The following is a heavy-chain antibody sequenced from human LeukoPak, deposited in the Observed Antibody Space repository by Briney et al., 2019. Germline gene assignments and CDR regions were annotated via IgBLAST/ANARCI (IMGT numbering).Heavy chain of an antibody. CDR2: VESGGDT. V-gene: IGHV3-53*01. J-gene: IGHJ6*02. D-gene: IGHD3-10*01. CDR1: GFTFGDYT. CDR3: ARVGSYYDMDV. Sequence: PGGSLRLSCTASGFTFGDYTMSWVRQAPGKGLEWVLVVESGGDTSYANSVKGRFTVSRDIFQNTLYLQMNNLRAEDTAVYYCARVGSYYDMDVWGQGTTVTVSS.